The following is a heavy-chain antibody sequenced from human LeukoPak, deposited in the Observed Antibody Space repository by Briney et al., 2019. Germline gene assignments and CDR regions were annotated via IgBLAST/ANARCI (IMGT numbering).Heavy chain of an antibody. V-gene: IGHV1-2*04. CDR1: GYTFTGYY. D-gene: IGHD2-21*02. CDR3: ARELAYCGGDCYSRPGYYYGMDV. Sequence: ASVKVSCKASGYTFTGYYMHWVRQAPGQGLEWMGWINPNSGGTNYAQKFQGWVTMTRDTSISTAYMELSRLRSDDTAVYYCARELAYCGGDCYSRPGYYYGMDVWAKGPRSPSP. J-gene: IGHJ6*02. CDR2: INPNSGGT.